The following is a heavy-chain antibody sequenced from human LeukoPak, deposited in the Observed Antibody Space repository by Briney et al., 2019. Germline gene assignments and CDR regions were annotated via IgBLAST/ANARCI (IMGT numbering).Heavy chain of an antibody. CDR1: GFTFNSYA. CDR2: ISPSGGNI. Sequence: GGSLRLSCAASGFTFNSYAMSWVRQAPGKGPEWVSAISPSGGNIYYADSVKGRFTISRDNSKNTLYLQMSSLRVEDTAIYYCAKDLRHKGTCNCYGWFDPWGQGTLVTVSS. V-gene: IGHV3-23*01. D-gene: IGHD1-1*01. J-gene: IGHJ5*02. CDR3: AKDLRHKGTCNCYGWFDP.